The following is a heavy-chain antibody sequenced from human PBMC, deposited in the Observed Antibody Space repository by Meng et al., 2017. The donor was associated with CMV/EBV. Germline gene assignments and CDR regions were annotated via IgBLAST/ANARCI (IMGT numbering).Heavy chain of an antibody. CDR2: IYYSGST. CDR1: GGSVSSGSYY. V-gene: IGHV4-61*01. Sequence: GSLRLSCTVSGGSVSSGSYYWSWIRQPPGKGLEWIGYIYYSGSTNYNPSLKSRVTTPVDTSKNQFSLKLSSVTAADTAVYYCARDRGYSSSWRRGYYGMDVWGQGTTVTVSS. J-gene: IGHJ6*02. D-gene: IGHD6-13*01. CDR3: ARDRGYSSSWRRGYYGMDV.